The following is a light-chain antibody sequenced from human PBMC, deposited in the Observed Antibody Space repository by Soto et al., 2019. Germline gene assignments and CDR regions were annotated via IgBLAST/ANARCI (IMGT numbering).Light chain of an antibody. V-gene: IGLV2-8*01. Sequence: QSALTQPPSASGSPGQSVTISCTGTSSDVGGYNFVSWYQQHPGKAPKLMIYEVSERPSGVPDRFSGSKSGNTASLTVSGLQAEEEADYCCSSYAGSNIVVFGGGTKLTVL. CDR3: SSYAGSNIVV. J-gene: IGLJ2*01. CDR2: EVS. CDR1: SSDVGGYNF.